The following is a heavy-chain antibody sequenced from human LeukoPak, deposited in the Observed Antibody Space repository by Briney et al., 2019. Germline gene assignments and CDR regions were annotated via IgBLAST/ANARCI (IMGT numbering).Heavy chain of an antibody. D-gene: IGHD6-13*01. CDR3: AKDIADRGTAFDI. CDR1: GFTFDDYA. J-gene: IGHJ3*02. CDR2: ISWNSGSI. V-gene: IGHV3-9*01. Sequence: PGGSLRLSCAASGFTFDDYAMHWVRQAPGKGLEWVSGISWNSGSIGYADSVKGRFTISRDNAKNSLYLQMNSLRAEDTALYYCAKDIADRGTAFDIWGQGTMVTVSS.